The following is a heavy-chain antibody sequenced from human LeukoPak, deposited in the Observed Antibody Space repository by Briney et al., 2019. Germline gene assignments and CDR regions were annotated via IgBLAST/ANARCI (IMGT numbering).Heavy chain of an antibody. J-gene: IGHJ4*02. V-gene: IGHV5-51*01. CDR3: AGLAYILRLGELSTQSASAFDY. Sequence: GESLKISCKGSGYSFTSYWIGWVRQMPGKGLEWMGIIYPGDSDTRYSPSFQGQVTISADKSISTAYLQWSSLKASDTAMYYCAGLAYILRLGELSTQSASAFDYWGQGTLVTVSS. CDR1: GYSFTSYW. D-gene: IGHD3-16*02. CDR2: IYPGDSDT.